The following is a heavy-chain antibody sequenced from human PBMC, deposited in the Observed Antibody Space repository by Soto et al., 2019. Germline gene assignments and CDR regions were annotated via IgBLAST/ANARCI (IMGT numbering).Heavy chain of an antibody. V-gene: IGHV1-18*01. J-gene: IGHJ5*02. Sequence: AASVKVACKASGYTFTSYGISWVRQNPGQGLEWMGWISAYNGNTNYAQKLQGRVTMTTDTSTSTAYMELRSLRSDDTAVYYCARDFEEHYDFWSGYYTGMGVRWFDPWGQGTLVTVSS. CDR2: ISAYNGNT. CDR1: GYTFTSYG. CDR3: ARDFEEHYDFWSGYYTGMGVRWFDP. D-gene: IGHD3-3*01.